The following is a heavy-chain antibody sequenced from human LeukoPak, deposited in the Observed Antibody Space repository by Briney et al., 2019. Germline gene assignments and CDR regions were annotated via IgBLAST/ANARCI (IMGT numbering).Heavy chain of an antibody. CDR1: GFTVSSFE. V-gene: IGHV3-48*03. J-gene: IGHJ3*02. CDR3: AKEGYYYDSDDAFDI. CDR2: ISSSGGTM. D-gene: IGHD3-22*01. Sequence: GGSLRLSCEASGFTVSSFEINWVRQAPGKGLEWVSYISSSGGTMDYADSVKGRFTISRDNAKNSLYLQMNSLRAEDTAVYYCAKEGYYYDSDDAFDIWGQGTMVIVSS.